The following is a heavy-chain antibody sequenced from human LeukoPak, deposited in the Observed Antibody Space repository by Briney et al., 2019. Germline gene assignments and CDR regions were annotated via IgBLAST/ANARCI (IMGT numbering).Heavy chain of an antibody. Sequence: SVKVSCKASGGTFSSYAISWVRRAPGQGLEWMGGIIPIFGTANYAQKFQGRVTITADESTSTAYMELSSLRSEDTAVYYCARTPPLRYFDWSYFDYWGQGTLVTVSS. J-gene: IGHJ4*02. V-gene: IGHV1-69*01. D-gene: IGHD3-9*01. CDR1: GGTFSSYA. CDR3: ARTPPLRYFDWSYFDY. CDR2: IIPIFGTA.